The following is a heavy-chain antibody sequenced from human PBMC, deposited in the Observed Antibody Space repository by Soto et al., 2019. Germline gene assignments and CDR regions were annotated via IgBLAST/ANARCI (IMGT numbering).Heavy chain of an antibody. CDR3: AKGQYTYGFLFDY. J-gene: IGHJ4*02. CDR2: ISDSGGST. D-gene: IGHD5-18*01. CDR1: GFTFSNYA. V-gene: IGHV3-23*01. Sequence: GGSLRLSCAASGFTFSNYAMSWVRQAPGKGLEWVSGISDSGGSTYYADSVKGRFTISRDNSKNTLSLQMNSLRAEDTAVYSCAKGQYTYGFLFDYWGQGTLVTVSS.